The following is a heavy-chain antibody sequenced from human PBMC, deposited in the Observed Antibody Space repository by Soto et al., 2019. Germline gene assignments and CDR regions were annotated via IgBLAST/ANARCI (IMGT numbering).Heavy chain of an antibody. CDR2: IIPIFGTA. J-gene: IGHJ6*02. D-gene: IGHD1-26*01. CDR1: GGTFSSYA. Sequence: QVQLVQSGAEVKKPGSSVKVSCKASGGTFSSYAISWVRQAHGQGLEWMGGIIPIFGTADYAQTFQGRVTITADESTSTAYMELSSLRSEDTAVYYCASHTGSSPEGRYYYGMDVWRQGTTVTVSS. CDR3: ASHTGSSPEGRYYYGMDV. V-gene: IGHV1-69*12.